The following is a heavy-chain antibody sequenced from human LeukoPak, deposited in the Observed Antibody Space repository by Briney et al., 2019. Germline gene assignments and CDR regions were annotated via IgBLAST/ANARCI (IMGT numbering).Heavy chain of an antibody. V-gene: IGHV1-8*01. D-gene: IGHD3-3*01. Sequence: GASVKVSCKASGYTFTSYDINWVRQATGQGLEWMGWMNPNSGNTGYAQKFQGRVTMTRNTSISTAYMELSSLRSEDTAVYYCARGITIFGVVTKGWFDPRGQGTLVTVSS. CDR1: GYTFTSYD. J-gene: IGHJ5*02. CDR3: ARGITIFGVVTKGWFDP. CDR2: MNPNSGNT.